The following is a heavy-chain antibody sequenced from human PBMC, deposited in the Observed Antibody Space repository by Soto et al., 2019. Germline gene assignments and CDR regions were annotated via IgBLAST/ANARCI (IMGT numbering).Heavy chain of an antibody. CDR1: GFTVSNNY. Sequence: EVQLVESGGGLIQPGGSLRLSCAVSGFTVSNNYMSWVRQAPGKGLEGVSVIYSGGYTAYGDSVKGRFTISRDNSKNTLYLKKKSPRPQHRGVFFCARHPGGGGYWGQGTLVTVSS. J-gene: IGHJ4*02. D-gene: IGHD3-10*01. CDR3: ARHPGGGGY. V-gene: IGHV3-53*01. CDR2: IYSGGYT.